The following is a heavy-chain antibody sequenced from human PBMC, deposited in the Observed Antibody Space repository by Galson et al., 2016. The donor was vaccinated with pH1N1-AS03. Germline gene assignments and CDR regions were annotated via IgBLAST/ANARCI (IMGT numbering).Heavy chain of an antibody. CDR2: ISGSGGNT. J-gene: IGHJ6*03. V-gene: IGHV3-23*01. D-gene: IGHD2-21*01. CDR1: GFTFSSYA. CDR3: AKGGLEVGIAFGGAHYYLDV. Sequence: SLRLSCAASGFTFSSYAMSWVRQAPGKGLEWVTGISGSGGNTYYADSVQGRFTISKDNSENTLYLEMNSLRAEDTALYYCAKGGLEVGIAFGGAHYYLDVWGKGTTVTVSS.